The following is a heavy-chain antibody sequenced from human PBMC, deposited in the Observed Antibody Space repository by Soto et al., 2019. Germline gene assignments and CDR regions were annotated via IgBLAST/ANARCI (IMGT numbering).Heavy chain of an antibody. D-gene: IGHD4-17*01. Sequence: QVQLQESGPGLVKPSETLSLTCTVSGGSISRYYWSWIRQPPGKGLEWIGYIFYSGSTNYNPSLKSRVTISVDTSKNQFSLKLSSVTAADTAVYYCARRYGSAFDIWGHGTMVTVSS. V-gene: IGHV4-59*01. CDR3: ARRYGSAFDI. J-gene: IGHJ3*02. CDR2: IFYSGST. CDR1: GGSISRYY.